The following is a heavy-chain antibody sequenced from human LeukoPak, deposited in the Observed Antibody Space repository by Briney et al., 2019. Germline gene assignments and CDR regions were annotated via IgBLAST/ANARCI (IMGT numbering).Heavy chain of an antibody. V-gene: IGHV3-23*01. CDR2: ISGSAGSK. CDR3: ARSYYGSGSPSD. D-gene: IGHD3-10*01. Sequence: GGSLRLSCAASGFTFSNYAMTWVRQAPGKGLEWVSGISGSAGSKDYADSVRGRFTISRDNSKNTVFLQMNSLRAGDTAVYYCARSYYGSGSPSDWGQGSLVTVSS. CDR1: GFTFSNYA. J-gene: IGHJ4*02.